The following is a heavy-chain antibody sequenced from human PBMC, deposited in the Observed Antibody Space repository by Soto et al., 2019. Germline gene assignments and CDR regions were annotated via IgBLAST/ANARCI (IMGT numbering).Heavy chain of an antibody. CDR1: GFTFSNYD. CDR3: ARGRLISLYYFDY. CDR2: MGTAGDT. V-gene: IGHV3-13*01. J-gene: IGHJ4*02. D-gene: IGHD2-15*01. Sequence: EVQLVESGGGLVQPGGSLRLSCAASGFTFSNYDMHCVRQVTGKGLEWVSTMGTAGDTYYPGSVKGRFTISRENAKNSLYLQMNSLRAEDTAVYYCARGRLISLYYFDYWGQGTLVTVSS.